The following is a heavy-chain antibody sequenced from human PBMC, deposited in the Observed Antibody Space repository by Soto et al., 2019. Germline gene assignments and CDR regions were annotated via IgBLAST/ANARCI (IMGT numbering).Heavy chain of an antibody. CDR1: GDTFSSYA. CDR2: FIPMFGTA. D-gene: IGHD3-22*01. V-gene: IGHV1-69*01. J-gene: IGHJ4*02. CDR3: ARVGPAHYYDSSGYYSPLDY. Sequence: QVQLVQSGAEVKKPGSSVKVSCKASGDTFSSYAINWVRQAPGQGLEWMGGFIPMFGTANYAQKFKGRVTITAVESTSTVYMALSSLISEDTAVYYCARVGPAHYYDSSGYYSPLDYWGQGTLVTVSS.